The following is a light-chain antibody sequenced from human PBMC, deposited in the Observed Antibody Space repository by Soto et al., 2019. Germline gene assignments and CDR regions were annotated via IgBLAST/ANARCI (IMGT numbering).Light chain of an antibody. CDR1: SSDVGSYNL. CDR3: CSYAGSSTWV. CDR2: EGS. J-gene: IGLJ3*02. Sequence: QSALTKPASVSGSPGQSITISCTGTSSDVGSYNLVSWYQQHPGKAPKLMIYEGSKRPSGVSNRFSGSNSGNTASLTISGLQAEDEADYYCCSYAGSSTWVFGGGTKLTVL. V-gene: IGLV2-23*01.